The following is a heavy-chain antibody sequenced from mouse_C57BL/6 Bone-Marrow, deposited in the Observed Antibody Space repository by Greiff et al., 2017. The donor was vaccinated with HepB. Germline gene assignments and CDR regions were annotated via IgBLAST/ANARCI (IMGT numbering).Heavy chain of an antibody. D-gene: IGHD1-1*02. CDR1: GYTFTSYG. Sequence: QVQLKQSGAELARPGASVKLSCKASGYTFTSYGISWVKQRTGQGLEWIGEIYPRSGNTYYNEKFKGKATLTADKSSSTAYMELRSLTSEDSAVYFCARGGNLYYAMDYWGQGTSVTVSS. CDR3: ARGGNLYYAMDY. V-gene: IGHV1-81*01. J-gene: IGHJ4*01. CDR2: IYPRSGNT.